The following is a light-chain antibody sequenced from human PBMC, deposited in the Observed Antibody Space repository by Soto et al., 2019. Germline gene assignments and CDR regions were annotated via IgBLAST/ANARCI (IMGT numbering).Light chain of an antibody. Sequence: QPVLTQPPSASGTPGQRVTISCSGSSSNIGSNYVYWYQQLPGTAPKLLIYRNNQRPSGVPDRCSACKSGTSASSAISGLRSEDEADYYCAAWDDSLSGVVFGGGTKLTVL. CDR3: AAWDDSLSGVV. V-gene: IGLV1-47*01. J-gene: IGLJ2*01. CDR1: SSNIGSNY. CDR2: RNN.